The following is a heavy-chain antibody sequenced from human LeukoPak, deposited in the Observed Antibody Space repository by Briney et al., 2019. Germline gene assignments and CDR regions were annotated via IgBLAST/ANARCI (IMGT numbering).Heavy chain of an antibody. V-gene: IGHV1-3*01. CDR2: INAGNGNT. D-gene: IGHD6-13*01. Sequence: ASVKVSCKASGYTFTSYAMHWVRQAPGQRLEWMGWINAGNGNTKYSQKFQGRVTITRDTSASTAYMELSGLRSEDTAVYYCARDRVGIAAAGDYWGQGTLVTVSS. CDR3: ARDRVGIAAAGDY. CDR1: GYTFTSYA. J-gene: IGHJ4*02.